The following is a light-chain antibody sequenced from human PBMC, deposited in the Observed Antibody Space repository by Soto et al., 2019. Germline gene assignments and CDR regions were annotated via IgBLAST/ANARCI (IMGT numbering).Light chain of an antibody. J-gene: IGLJ1*01. Sequence: QSDLTQPASVSGSPGQSITISCTGTSSDVGSYNLVSWYQQHPGKAPKLMIYEGSKRPSGVSNRFSGSKSGNTASLTISGLQAEDEADYYCCSYAGSSTPDVFGTGTKVTVL. CDR1: SSDVGSYNL. CDR3: CSYAGSSTPDV. CDR2: EGS. V-gene: IGLV2-23*01.